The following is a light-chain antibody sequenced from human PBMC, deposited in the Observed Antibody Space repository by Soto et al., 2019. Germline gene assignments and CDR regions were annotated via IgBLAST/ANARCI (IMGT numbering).Light chain of an antibody. Sequence: IQMTHSPSALSASVLYRVTITFLSSQIINTYLDWYQQKPGKAPNLLIYAAPSLQSLVPSRFIGSGSGTDFTLTISSLQPEDFATYYCQQSNSTPLTFGGGTKVDTK. CDR3: QQSNSTPLT. CDR2: AAP. CDR1: QIINTY. J-gene: IGKJ4*01. V-gene: IGKV1-39*01.